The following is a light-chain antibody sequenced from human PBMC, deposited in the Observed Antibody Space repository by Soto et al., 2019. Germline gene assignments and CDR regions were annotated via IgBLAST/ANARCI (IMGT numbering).Light chain of an antibody. CDR1: QSVSSSY. CDR3: QQYGSSPTWT. V-gene: IGKV3-20*01. CDR2: GAS. Sequence: EIVLTQSPGTLSLSPGERATLACRASQSVSSSYLGWYQQKPGQAPRLLIYGASSRATGIPDRFSGSGSGTDFTITISRREPEDFSVYYCQQYGSSPTWTFGQGTKVEIK. J-gene: IGKJ1*01.